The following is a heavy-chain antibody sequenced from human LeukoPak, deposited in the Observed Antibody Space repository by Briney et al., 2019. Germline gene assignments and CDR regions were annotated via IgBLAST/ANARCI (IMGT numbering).Heavy chain of an antibody. Sequence: GGSLRLSCAASGFTFSTYWMHWVRQAPGKGLVWVSRIKSDGSTNYADSVKGRFTISRDNAKNTLSLQMNSLRPEDTCVYYCARAPSEIGGYYPEYFRHWGQGTLVTVSS. CDR3: ARAPSEIGGYYPEYFRH. CDR1: GFTFSTYW. D-gene: IGHD3-22*01. CDR2: IKSDGST. V-gene: IGHV3-74*01. J-gene: IGHJ1*01.